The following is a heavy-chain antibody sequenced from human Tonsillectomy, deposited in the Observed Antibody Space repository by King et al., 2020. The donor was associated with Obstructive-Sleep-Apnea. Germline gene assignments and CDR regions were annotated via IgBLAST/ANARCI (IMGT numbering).Heavy chain of an antibody. Sequence: VQLVESGGGVVQPGRSLRLSCAASGFTFSNYAMNWVRQAPGKGLEWVAVFSYDGYNKYYADSVKGRFTISRDISMTTLYLQMNSLTAEDTAVYYCAREGGRRLDFDYWGQGTLVTVSS. CDR2: FSYDGYNK. D-gene: IGHD3-16*01. CDR3: AREGGRRLDFDY. V-gene: IGHV3-30*04. CDR1: GFTFSNYA. J-gene: IGHJ4*02.